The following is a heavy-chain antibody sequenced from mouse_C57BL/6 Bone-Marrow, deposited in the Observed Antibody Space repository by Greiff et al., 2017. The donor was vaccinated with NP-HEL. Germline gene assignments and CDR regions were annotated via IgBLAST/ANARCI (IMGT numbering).Heavy chain of an antibody. CDR1: GYTFTSYW. Sequence: VQLQQPGAELVMPGASVKLSCKASGYTFTSYWMHWVKQRPGQGLEWIGEIDPSDSYTNYNQKFKGKSTLTVDKSSSTAYMQLSSLTSEDSAVYYCGRDTTVVARGLDYWGQGTTLTVSS. CDR2: IDPSDSYT. V-gene: IGHV1-69*01. CDR3: GRDTTVVARGLDY. J-gene: IGHJ2*01. D-gene: IGHD1-1*01.